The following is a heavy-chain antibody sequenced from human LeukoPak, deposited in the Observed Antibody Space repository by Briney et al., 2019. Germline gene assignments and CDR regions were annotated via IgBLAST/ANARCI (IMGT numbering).Heavy chain of an antibody. CDR3: AQDGAYYYGSGNYYNGYFDY. J-gene: IGHJ4*02. CDR1: GFTFSSYA. CDR2: ISYDGSNK. Sequence: GRSLRLSCAASGFTFSSYAMHWVRQAPGKGLEWVAVISYDGSNKYYADSVKGRFTISRDNSKNTLYLQMNSLRTEDTAVYYCAQDGAYYYGSGNYYNGYFDYWGQGTLVTVSS. V-gene: IGHV3-30-3*01. D-gene: IGHD3-10*01.